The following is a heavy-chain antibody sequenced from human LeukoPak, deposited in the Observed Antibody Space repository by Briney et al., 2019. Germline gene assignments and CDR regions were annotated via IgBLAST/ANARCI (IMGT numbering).Heavy chain of an antibody. V-gene: IGHV3-48*04. J-gene: IGHJ6*04. CDR1: GFTFSSYS. CDR2: ISSIGSTI. CDR3: AELGITMIGGV. D-gene: IGHD3-10*02. Sequence: GGSLRLSCAASGFTFSSYSMNWVRQAPGKGLEWVSFISSIGSTIYHTDCVKGRFTISRTHTKNSMYLQMNSLRTADTAVYYCAELGITMIGGVWGKGATVTISS.